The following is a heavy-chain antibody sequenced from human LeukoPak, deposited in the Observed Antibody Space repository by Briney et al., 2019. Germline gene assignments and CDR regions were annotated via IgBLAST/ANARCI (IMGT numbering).Heavy chain of an antibody. CDR3: ARNPPRGIVVVADAFDI. CDR1: GGSFSGYY. CDR2: INHSGST. J-gene: IGHJ3*02. Sequence: PSETLSLTCAVYGGSFSGYYWSWIRQLPGKGLEWIGEINHSGSTNYNPSLKSRVTISVDTSKNQFSLKLSSVTAADTAVYYCARNPPRGIVVVADAFDIWGQGTMVTVSS. V-gene: IGHV4-34*01. D-gene: IGHD3-22*01.